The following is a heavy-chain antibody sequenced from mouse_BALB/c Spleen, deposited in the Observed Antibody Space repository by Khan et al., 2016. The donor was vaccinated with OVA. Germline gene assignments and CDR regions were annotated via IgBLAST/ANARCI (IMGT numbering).Heavy chain of an antibody. Sequence: VKLMESGAELAQPGASVKMSCKASGYTFTTYWMHWVKQRPGQGLEWIGYINPTSGYTDYNQKFTVKATLTADKSSSTAYLQLSSLTSDDSAVYYWARNEIDYWGQGTTLPVSS. CDR2: INPTSGYT. CDR1: GYTFTTYW. J-gene: IGHJ2*01. CDR3: ARNEIDY. V-gene: IGHV1-7*01.